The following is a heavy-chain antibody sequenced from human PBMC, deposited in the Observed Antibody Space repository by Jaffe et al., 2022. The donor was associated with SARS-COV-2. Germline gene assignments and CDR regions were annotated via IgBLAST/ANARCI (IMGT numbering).Heavy chain of an antibody. CDR1: GFTFSRSW. V-gene: IGHV3-7*01. CDR3: ARDVPWEGTGCNTTNCYPYFDY. J-gene: IGHJ4*02. D-gene: IGHD2-2*01. Sequence: EVQLVESGGGLVQPGGSLRLSCATSGFTFSRSWMSWVRQAPGKGLEWVANIKQDGSKQYYVDSVKGRFTVSRDNAKNSLFLQMNNLRGEDTAVYYCARDVPWEGTGCNTTNCYPYFDYWGQGTLVTVSS. CDR2: IKQDGSKQ.